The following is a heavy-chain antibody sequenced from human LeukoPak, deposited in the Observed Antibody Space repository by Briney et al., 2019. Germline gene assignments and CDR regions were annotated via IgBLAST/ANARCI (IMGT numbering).Heavy chain of an antibody. J-gene: IGHJ4*02. CDR3: AKDLGSWPKLPVDY. Sequence: QPGGSLRLSCAASGFTFSSYAMSWVRQAPGKGLEWVSAISGSGGSTYYADSVKGRFTISRDNSKNTLYLQMNSLRAEDTAVYYCAKDLGSWPKLPVDYWGQGTLVTVSS. CDR2: ISGSGGST. D-gene: IGHD6-13*01. CDR1: GFTFSSYA. V-gene: IGHV3-23*01.